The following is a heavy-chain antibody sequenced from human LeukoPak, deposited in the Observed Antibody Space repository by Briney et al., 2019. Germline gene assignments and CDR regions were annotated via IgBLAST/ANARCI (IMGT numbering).Heavy chain of an antibody. CDR3: ARDRVGVYCSGGNCQSPYYYYDMDV. D-gene: IGHD2-15*01. CDR2: INHGGST. J-gene: IGHJ6*02. Sequence: SETLSLTCAVYGGSLSGYYWSWIRQSPGKGPEWIGEINHGGSTNYNPSLKSRVTMSVDTSKNHFSLKLSSVTAADTAVYFCARDRVGVYCSGGNCQSPYYYYDMDVWGQGTTVTVSS. CDR1: GGSLSGYY. V-gene: IGHV4-34*01.